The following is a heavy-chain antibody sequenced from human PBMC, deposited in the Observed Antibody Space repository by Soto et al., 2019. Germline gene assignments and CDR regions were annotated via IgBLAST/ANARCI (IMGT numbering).Heavy chain of an antibody. J-gene: IGHJ4*02. CDR2: ITWSSGYI. D-gene: IGHD3-22*01. Sequence: GGSLRLSCAASGFSFDDYAMHWVRQAPGRGLEWVSGITWSSGYIGYADSVKGRFTISKDNAKNSLHLKMNSLRPEDTAVYYCAKGTYDSSGYYTAPDYWGQGTLVTVS. CDR3: AKGTYDSSGYYTAPDY. V-gene: IGHV3-9*01. CDR1: GFSFDDYA.